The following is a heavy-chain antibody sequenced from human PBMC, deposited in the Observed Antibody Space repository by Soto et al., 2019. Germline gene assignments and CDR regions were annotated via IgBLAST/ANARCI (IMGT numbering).Heavy chain of an antibody. D-gene: IGHD5-18*01. V-gene: IGHV3-13*01. J-gene: IGHJ6*02. CDR3: ARALDSYGFFGYYGMDV. CDR1: GFTFSSYD. Sequence: SLRLSCAASGFTFSSYDMHWVRQATGEGLEWVSAIGTAGDTYYPGSVKGRFTISRENAKNSLYLQMNSLRAEDTAVYYCARALDSYGFFGYYGMDVWGQGTRV. CDR2: IGTAGDT.